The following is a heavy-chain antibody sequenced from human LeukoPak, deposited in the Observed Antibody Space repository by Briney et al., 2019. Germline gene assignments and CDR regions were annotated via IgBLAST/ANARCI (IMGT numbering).Heavy chain of an antibody. D-gene: IGHD3-9*01. CDR2: IIPIFGTA. J-gene: IGHJ4*02. CDR3: GGAYYDLFRGVRHEVDY. CDR1: GGTFSSYA. Sequence: SVKVSCKASGGTFSSYAISWVRQAPGQGLEWMGGIIPIFGTANYAQKFQGRVTITADKSTSTAYMELSSLRSEDTAVYFCGGAYYDLFRGVRHEVDYWGQGTQVTVSS. V-gene: IGHV1-69*06.